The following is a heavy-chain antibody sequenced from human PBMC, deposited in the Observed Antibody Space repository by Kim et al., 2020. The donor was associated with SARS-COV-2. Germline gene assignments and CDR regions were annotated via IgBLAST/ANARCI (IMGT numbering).Heavy chain of an antibody. CDR3: AKDLYATNI. Sequence: GTTYHADSVQGRFTISRDNSKNTLFLQMNSLRAEDTAVYYCAKDLYATNIWGQGTMVTVSS. V-gene: IGHV3-23*01. CDR2: GTT. J-gene: IGHJ3*02. D-gene: IGHD1-26*01.